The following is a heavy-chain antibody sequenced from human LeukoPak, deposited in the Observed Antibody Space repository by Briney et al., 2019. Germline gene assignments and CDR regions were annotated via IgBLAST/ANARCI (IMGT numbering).Heavy chain of an antibody. CDR3: ARVRKGIHYFDY. Sequence: SETLSLTCTVSGGSTNSYYWSWIRQPPGKGLEWIAYIYYSGTTNYNPSLKSRVTISVDTSKNQFSLKLSSVTAADTAVYYCARVRKGIHYFDYWGQGTLVTVSS. V-gene: IGHV4-59*12. CDR1: GGSTNSYY. CDR2: IYYSGTT. D-gene: IGHD3-10*01. J-gene: IGHJ4*02.